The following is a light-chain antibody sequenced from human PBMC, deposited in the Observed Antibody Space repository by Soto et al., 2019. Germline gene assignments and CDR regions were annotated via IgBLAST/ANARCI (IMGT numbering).Light chain of an antibody. CDR3: QQYGNSPRT. CDR2: GAS. J-gene: IGKJ1*01. V-gene: IGKV3-20*01. CDR1: QSVRGNY. Sequence: EIVLTQSPGTLSLSPGERATLSCRASQSVRGNYLAWYQQKPGQAPSLLIHGASSRVTGIPERFSGSGSGTDFTLTISRLEPEDFAVYFCQQYGNSPRTFGQGTKVDIK.